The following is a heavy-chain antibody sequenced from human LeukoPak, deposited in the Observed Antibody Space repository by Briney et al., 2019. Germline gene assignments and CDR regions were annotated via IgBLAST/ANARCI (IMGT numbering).Heavy chain of an antibody. Sequence: SQTLSLTCAISGDSVSRNSAAWNWITQSPSRDLEWLGRTYYRSKWYNDYAVSVKSRITINPDTSKNQFSLQLNSVTLEATAVYYCARDRSRWDSSSTYYFDYWGQGTLVTVSS. V-gene: IGHV6-1*01. J-gene: IGHJ4*02. CDR2: TYYRSKWYN. CDR1: GDSVSRNSAA. CDR3: ARDRSRWDSSSTYYFDY. D-gene: IGHD6-13*01.